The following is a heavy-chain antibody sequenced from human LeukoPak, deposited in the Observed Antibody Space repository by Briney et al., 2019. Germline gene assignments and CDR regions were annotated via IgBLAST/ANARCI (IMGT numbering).Heavy chain of an antibody. CDR3: AKNRVLLWFRELLYGATGDAFDI. V-gene: IGHV3-66*01. Sequence: GGSLRLSCAASGFTVSSNYMSWVRQAPGKGLEWVSVIYSGGSTYYADSVKGRFTISRDNSKNTLYLQMNSLRAEDTAVYYCAKNRVLLWFRELLYGATGDAFDIWGQGTMVTVSS. J-gene: IGHJ3*02. D-gene: IGHD3-10*01. CDR1: GFTVSSNY. CDR2: IYSGGST.